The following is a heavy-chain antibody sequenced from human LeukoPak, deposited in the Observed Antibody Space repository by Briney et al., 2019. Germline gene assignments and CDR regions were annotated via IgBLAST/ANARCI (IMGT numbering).Heavy chain of an antibody. CDR3: AKRPAAVRGVIPYLDY. Sequence: GGSLRLSCAASGFIFSSFSMSWVRHVPGKGLEWVSTISAGGSTYYADSVKGRFTISRDNSKNTLFLQMNSLSAEDTAIYYCAKRPAAVRGVIPYLDYWGQETLVTVSS. J-gene: IGHJ4*02. CDR2: ISAGGST. D-gene: IGHD3-10*02. V-gene: IGHV3-23*01. CDR1: GFIFSSFS.